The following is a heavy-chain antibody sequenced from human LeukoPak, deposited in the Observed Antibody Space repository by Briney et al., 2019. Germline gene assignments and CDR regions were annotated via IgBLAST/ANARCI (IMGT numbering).Heavy chain of an antibody. CDR2: IYYSGST. J-gene: IGHJ4*02. CDR3: ARRVAAAPVDY. D-gene: IGHD6-13*01. Sequence: PSETLSLTCTVSGGSISSSSYYWAWIRQPPGKGLEWIGSIYYSGSTYYNPSLKSRVTISVDTSKNQFSLKLSSVTAADTAVYYCARRVAAAPVDYWGQGTLVTVSS. CDR1: GGSISSSSYY. V-gene: IGHV4-39*01.